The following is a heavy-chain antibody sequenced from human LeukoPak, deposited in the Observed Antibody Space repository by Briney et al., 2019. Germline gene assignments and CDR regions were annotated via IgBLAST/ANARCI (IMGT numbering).Heavy chain of an antibody. CDR2: IWYDGSNK. CDR3: ALLNTVTEFDY. CDR1: GFTFSSYG. V-gene: IGHV3-33*01. Sequence: PGGSLRLSCAASGFTFSSYGMHWVRQAPGKGLEWVAVIWYDGSNKYYADSVKGRFTISRDNSKNTLYLQMNSLRAEDTAVYYCALLNTVTEFDYWGQGTLVTVSS. D-gene: IGHD4-17*01. J-gene: IGHJ4*02.